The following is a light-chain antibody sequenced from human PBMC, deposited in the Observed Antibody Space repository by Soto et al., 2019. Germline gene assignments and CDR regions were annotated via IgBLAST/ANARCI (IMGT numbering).Light chain of an antibody. J-gene: IGKJ1*01. CDR3: QLYINWIPDRT. Sequence: EIVMTQSPATLSVSPGERATLSCRASQSVGSNLAWYQLKPGQAPRLLIYGASTRATGIPARYSGSGSGTDFTLTISSLQSQLTAIFFCQLYINWIPDRTFGQGTNVEIK. V-gene: IGKV3-15*01. CDR1: QSVGSN. CDR2: GAS.